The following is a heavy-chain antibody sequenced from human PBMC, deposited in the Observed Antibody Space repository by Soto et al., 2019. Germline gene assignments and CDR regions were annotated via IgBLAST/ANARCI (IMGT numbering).Heavy chain of an antibody. CDR3: ARDPGYCTNGVCPNPYYYYGMDV. CDR1: GGTFSSYA. J-gene: IGHJ6*02. D-gene: IGHD2-8*01. CDR2: IIPIFGTA. V-gene: IGHV1-69*13. Sequence: ASVKVSCKASGGTFSSYAISWVRQAPGQGLEWMGGIIPIFGTANYAQKFQGRVTITADESTSTAYMELSSLRSEDTAVYYCARDPGYCTNGVCPNPYYYYGMDVWGQGTTVTVSS.